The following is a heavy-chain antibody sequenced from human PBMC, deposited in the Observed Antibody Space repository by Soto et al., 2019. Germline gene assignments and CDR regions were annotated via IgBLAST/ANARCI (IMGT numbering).Heavy chain of an antibody. V-gene: IGHV4-34*01. J-gene: IGHJ4*02. CDR1: GGSFSGYY. CDR3: ARGSAAAGTGYYFDY. D-gene: IGHD6-13*01. CDR2: INHSGST. Sequence: SETLSLTCAVYGGSFSGYYWSWIRQPPGKGLEWIGEINHSGSTNYNPSLKSRVTISVDTSKNQFSLKLSSVTAADTAVYYCARGSAAAGTGYYFDYWGQGTLVTVSS.